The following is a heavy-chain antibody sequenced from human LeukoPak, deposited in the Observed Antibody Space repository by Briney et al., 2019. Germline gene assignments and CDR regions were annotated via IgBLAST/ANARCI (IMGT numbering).Heavy chain of an antibody. D-gene: IGHD3-22*01. CDR1: GFTFSSYG. CDR2: IRYDGSNK. J-gene: IGHJ3*02. CDR3: ARAYYYDSSGYYYGDGDAFDI. V-gene: IGHV3-30*02. Sequence: GGSLRLSCAASGFTFSSYGMHWVRQAPGKGLEWVAFIRYDGSNKYYADSVKGRFTISRDNSKNTLYLQMNSLRAEDTAVYYCARAYYYDSSGYYYGDGDAFDIWGQGTMVTVSS.